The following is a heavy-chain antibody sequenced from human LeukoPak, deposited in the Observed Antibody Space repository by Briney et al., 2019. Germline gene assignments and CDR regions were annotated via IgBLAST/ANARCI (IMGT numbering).Heavy chain of an antibody. CDR3: AKDYYDSSGYSDY. CDR1: GFTFSSYA. D-gene: IGHD3-22*01. V-gene: IGHV3-23*01. Sequence: GSLRLSCAASGFTFSSYAMSWVRQAPGKGLEWVSAISGSGGSTYYADSVKGRFTFSRDNSKNTLYLQMNSLRAEDTAVYYCAKDYYDSSGYSDYWGQGTLVTVSS. J-gene: IGHJ4*02. CDR2: ISGSGGST.